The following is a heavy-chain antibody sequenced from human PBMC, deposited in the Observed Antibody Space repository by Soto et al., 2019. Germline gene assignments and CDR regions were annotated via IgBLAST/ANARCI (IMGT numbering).Heavy chain of an antibody. CDR1: GGSISSYY. V-gene: IGHV4-4*07. D-gene: IGHD2-8*01. CDR2: IYTSGST. J-gene: IGHJ4*02. Sequence: QVQLQESGPGLVKPSETLSLTCTVSGGSISSYYWSWIRQPAGKGLEWIGRIYTSGSTNYNPSLKSRVTMSVHTSKNQFSLKLSSVTSADTAVYYCARSVLMVYVGKGREHYFDYWGQGTLVTVSS. CDR3: ARSVLMVYVGKGREHYFDY.